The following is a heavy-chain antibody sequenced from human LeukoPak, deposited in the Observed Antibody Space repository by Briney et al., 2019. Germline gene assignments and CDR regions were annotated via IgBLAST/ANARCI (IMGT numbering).Heavy chain of an antibody. V-gene: IGHV3-21*04. CDR1: GFTFSSYS. J-gene: IGHJ4*02. CDR2: ISSSSSYI. D-gene: IGHD4-17*01. CDR3: AKAPGDYFDY. Sequence: GGSLRLSCAASGFTFSSYSMNWVRQTPGKGLEWVSSISSSSSYIYYADSVKGRFTISRDNAKNSLYLQMNSLRAEDTAVYYCAKAPGDYFDYWGQGTLVTVSS.